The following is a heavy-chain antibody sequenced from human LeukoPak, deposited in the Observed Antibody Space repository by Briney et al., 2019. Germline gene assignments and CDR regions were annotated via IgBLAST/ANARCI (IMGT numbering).Heavy chain of an antibody. CDR2: IYYSGST. D-gene: IGHD2-2*01. V-gene: IGHV4-39*01. Sequence: SETLSLTCTVSGGSISSSSYYWGWIRQPPGKGLEWIGSIYYSGSTYYNPSLKSRVTISVDTSKNQLSLKLSSVTAADTAVYYCARHSAAIFSNPNWFDPWGQGTLVTVSS. J-gene: IGHJ5*02. CDR3: ARHSAAIFSNPNWFDP. CDR1: GGSISSSSYY.